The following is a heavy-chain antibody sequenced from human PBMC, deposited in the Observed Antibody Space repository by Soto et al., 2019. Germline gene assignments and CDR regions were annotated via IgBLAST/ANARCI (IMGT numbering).Heavy chain of an antibody. CDR2: ITWNSRTI. V-gene: IGHV3-9*01. CDR3: ATDWEAVSGNGAFDM. Sequence: SLRLSCAASGFTFGDYAMHWVRRAPGKGLERVSSITWNSRTIGYADSVKGRFTISRDNARNSLFLQMNSLRPEDSALYYCATDWEAVSGNGAFDMWGQGTMVTVSS. D-gene: IGHD6-19*01. J-gene: IGHJ3*02. CDR1: GFTFGDYA.